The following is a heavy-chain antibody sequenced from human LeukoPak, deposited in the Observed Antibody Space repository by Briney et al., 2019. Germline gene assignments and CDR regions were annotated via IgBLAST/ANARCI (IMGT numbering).Heavy chain of an antibody. D-gene: IGHD1-14*01. CDR3: ASQPGSRSYFDY. CDR1: GFTFSSYG. V-gene: IGHV3-21*01. Sequence: GGSLRLSCAASGFTFSSYGMTWVRKAPGKGLEWSSSISSSSSYIYYADSVKGRFTISRDNAKNSLYLQMNSLRAEDTAVYYCASQPGSRSYFDYWGQGTLVTVSS. J-gene: IGHJ4*02. CDR2: ISSSSSYI.